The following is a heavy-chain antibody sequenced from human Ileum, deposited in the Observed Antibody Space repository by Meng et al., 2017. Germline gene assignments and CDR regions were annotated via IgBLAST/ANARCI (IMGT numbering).Heavy chain of an antibody. V-gene: IGHV4-39*01. CDR2: ICYSGNT. CDR3: ARRTGEVDLLDY. J-gene: IGHJ4*02. Sequence: QLQLQESGPGLVKPAETRSLMCTVSGGSISSSSHCCDWIRQPPGKGLEWIGSICYSGNTYYNPSLKSRVSMSVDTSKKQISLKLNSVTAADTAVYYCARRTGEVDLLDYWGQGTLVTVSS. CDR1: GGSISSSSHC. D-gene: IGHD7-27*01.